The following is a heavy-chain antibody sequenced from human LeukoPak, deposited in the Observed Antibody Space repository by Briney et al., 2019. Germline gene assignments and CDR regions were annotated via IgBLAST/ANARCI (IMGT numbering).Heavy chain of an antibody. Sequence: SETLSLTCAVYVGSFSGYYWSWIRQPPGKGLGWIGEINHSGSTNYNPSLKSRVTISVDTSKNQFSLKLSSVTAADTAVYYCARGRVYYGSGSYYPLDYWGQGTLVTVSS. CDR3: ARGRVYYGSGSYYPLDY. D-gene: IGHD3-10*01. CDR1: VGSFSGYY. CDR2: INHSGST. V-gene: IGHV4-34*01. J-gene: IGHJ4*02.